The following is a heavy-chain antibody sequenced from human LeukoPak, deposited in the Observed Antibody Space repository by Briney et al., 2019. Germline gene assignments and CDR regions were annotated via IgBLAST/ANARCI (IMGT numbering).Heavy chain of an antibody. V-gene: IGHV4-4*07. Sequence: SETLSLTCAVSGASITSCYWSWVRQSAGKGLEWIGRLYTTGTTNYNPSLKSRVTMSGYSSKNQLSLTLTSVTTADTAVYYCVRDGANWEEPNDAFDTWGQGTLLTVSS. D-gene: IGHD1-26*01. CDR1: GASITSCY. CDR2: LYTTGTT. CDR3: VRDGANWEEPNDAFDT. J-gene: IGHJ3*02.